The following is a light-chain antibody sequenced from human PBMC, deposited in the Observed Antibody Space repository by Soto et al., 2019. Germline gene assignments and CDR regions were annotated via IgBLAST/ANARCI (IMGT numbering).Light chain of an antibody. Sequence: DIQMTQSPSSLSASVGDRVTITCQASQDITSYLNWYQHKPGKAPKLLIYDASILEAGVPPRFSGSGSGTDFTLTISSLQPEDVATYYCHHCDYLLIFGPGTTVDFK. V-gene: IGKV1-33*01. CDR1: QDITSY. J-gene: IGKJ3*01. CDR2: DAS. CDR3: HHCDYLLI.